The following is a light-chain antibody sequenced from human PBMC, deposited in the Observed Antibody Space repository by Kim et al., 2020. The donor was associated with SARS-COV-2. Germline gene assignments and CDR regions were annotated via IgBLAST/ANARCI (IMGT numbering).Light chain of an antibody. Sequence: GPSITISCTGTVSDVGGYIFVSWYQQQPGKAPKLIIYDVSLRPSGVSDRFSGSKSGNRASLTIFGLQAEDEADYYCTSYTSTSTLVFGGGTQLTVL. J-gene: IGLJ2*01. V-gene: IGLV2-14*03. CDR3: TSYTSTSTLV. CDR2: DVS. CDR1: VSDVGGYIF.